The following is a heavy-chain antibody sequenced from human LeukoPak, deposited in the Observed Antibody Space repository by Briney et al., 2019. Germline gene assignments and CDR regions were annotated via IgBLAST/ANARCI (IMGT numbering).Heavy chain of an antibody. CDR2: ISAYNGNT. J-gene: IGHJ3*02. CDR1: GYTFTSYG. D-gene: IGHD3-22*01. V-gene: IGHV1-18*01. Sequence: ASVKVSCKASGYTFTSYGISWVRQAPGQGLEWMGWISAYNGNTNYAQKLQGRVTMTTDTSTSTAYMELRSLRSDDTAVYYCARDQRYYYDSSGYFPAFDIWGQGTMVTISS. CDR3: ARDQRYYYDSSGYFPAFDI.